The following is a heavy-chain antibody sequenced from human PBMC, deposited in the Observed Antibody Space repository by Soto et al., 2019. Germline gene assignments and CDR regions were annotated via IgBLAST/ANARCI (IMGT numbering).Heavy chain of an antibody. CDR2: INHSGST. CDR1: WGSFSGYY. J-gene: IGHJ4*02. V-gene: IGHV4-34*01. Sequence: LSLTCAVYWGSFSGYYCILIRQPPWNGLEWIGEINHSGSTNDNPSPKSRVTISVDTSKNQFSLKLSSVTAADTAVYYCARGLPVSYYDSSGYPDYWGQGTLVTVS. D-gene: IGHD3-22*01. CDR3: ARGLPVSYYDSSGYPDY.